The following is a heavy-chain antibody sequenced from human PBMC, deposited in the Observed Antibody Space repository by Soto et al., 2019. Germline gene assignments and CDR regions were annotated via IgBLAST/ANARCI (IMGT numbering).Heavy chain of an antibody. V-gene: IGHV1-69*06. CDR2: IIPIFGTA. CDR3: ARERRSIAAAGTPFDY. J-gene: IGHJ4*02. D-gene: IGHD6-13*01. CDR1: GGTFSSYA. Sequence: QVQLVQSGAEVKKPGSSVKVSCKASGGTFSSYAISWVRQAPGQGLEWMGGIIPIFGTANYAQKFQGRVTITADKSTSTAYMELSSLRSEDTTVYYCARERRSIAAAGTPFDYWGQGTLVTVSS.